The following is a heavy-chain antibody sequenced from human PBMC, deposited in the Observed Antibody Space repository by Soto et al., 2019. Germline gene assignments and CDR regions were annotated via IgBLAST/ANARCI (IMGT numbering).Heavy chain of an antibody. CDR2: ISGSGGST. D-gene: IGHD3-3*01. CDR3: AKTPIFGVVIRHFDY. CDR1: GFTFSSYA. V-gene: IGHV3-23*01. Sequence: GGSLRLSCAASGFTFSSYAMSWVRQAPGKGLEWVSAISGSGGSTYYADSVKGRFTISRDNSKNTLYLQMNSLRAEDTAVYYCAKTPIFGVVIRHFDYWGQGTLVTVSS. J-gene: IGHJ4*02.